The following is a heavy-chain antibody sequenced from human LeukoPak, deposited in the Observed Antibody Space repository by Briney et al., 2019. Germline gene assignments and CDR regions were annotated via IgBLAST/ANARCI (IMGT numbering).Heavy chain of an antibody. Sequence: GGSLRLSCAASGFTFSNSAMSWVRRAPGKGLEWVSTLSGSGITTYYADSVKGRFTISRDNSNNMVYLQMNSLRAEDTAVYYCARDRLKGPPVMDYWGQGILVTVSS. CDR1: GFTFSNSA. CDR3: ARDRLKGPPVMDY. D-gene: IGHD3-16*01. CDR2: LSGSGITT. J-gene: IGHJ4*02. V-gene: IGHV3-23*01.